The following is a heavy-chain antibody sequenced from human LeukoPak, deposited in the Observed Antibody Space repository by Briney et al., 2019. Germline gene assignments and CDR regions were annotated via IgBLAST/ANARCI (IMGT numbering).Heavy chain of an antibody. CDR3: ARDRVTNYDFDY. CDR1: GFTFSSYA. J-gene: IGHJ4*02. Sequence: GGSLRLSCAASGFTFSSYAMHWVRQAPGKGLEWVAVISYDGNNKYYADSVKGRSTISRDNSKNTLYLQMNSLRAEDTAVYYCARDRVTNYDFDYWGQGTLVTVSS. D-gene: IGHD4-11*01. V-gene: IGHV3-30-3*01. CDR2: ISYDGNNK.